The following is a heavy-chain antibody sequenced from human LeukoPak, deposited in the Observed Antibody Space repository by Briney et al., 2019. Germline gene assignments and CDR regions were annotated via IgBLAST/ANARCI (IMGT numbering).Heavy chain of an antibody. D-gene: IGHD6-13*01. CDR2: IYPDDSHT. CDR1: GYIFSSSW. CDR3: ARRTEKAAAGIRTFDY. Sequence: GESLKISCKGSGYIFSSSWIGWVRQVPGKGLEWMGIIYPDDSHTIYSPSFQGQVTMSADKSVSTAYLQWSSLKASDTAMYYCARRTEKAAAGIRTFDYWGQGTLVTVSS. J-gene: IGHJ4*02. V-gene: IGHV5-51*01.